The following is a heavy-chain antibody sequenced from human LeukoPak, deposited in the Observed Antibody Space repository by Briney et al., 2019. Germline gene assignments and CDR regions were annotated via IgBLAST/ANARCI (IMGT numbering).Heavy chain of an antibody. CDR2: VSGSASNT. J-gene: IGHJ4*02. D-gene: IGHD4-17*01. CDR1: GFTFSNYA. Sequence: PGGSLRLSCAASGFTFSNYAMSWVRQAPGKGLEWVSTVSGSASNTYYADSAKGRFTISRDNSKTTLYLQMNSLRADDTAVYYCAIGFQTYGELSFDVWGQGTLVAVSS. V-gene: IGHV3-23*01. CDR3: AIGFQTYGELSFDV.